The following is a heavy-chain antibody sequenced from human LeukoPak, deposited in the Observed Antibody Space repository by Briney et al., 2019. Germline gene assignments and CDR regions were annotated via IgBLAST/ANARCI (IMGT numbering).Heavy chain of an antibody. V-gene: IGHV5-51*01. D-gene: IGHD1-26*01. CDR3: ARQIGRYFDY. CDR1: GYSFTNYW. CDR2: IYPGDSDI. J-gene: IGHJ4*02. Sequence: GESLKISCEGSGYSFTNYWIGWVRQMPGQGLEWMGTIYPGDSDITYSPSFQGQVTLSADKSISTAYLQWSSLKASDTAFYYCARQIGRYFDYWGQGTLVTVSS.